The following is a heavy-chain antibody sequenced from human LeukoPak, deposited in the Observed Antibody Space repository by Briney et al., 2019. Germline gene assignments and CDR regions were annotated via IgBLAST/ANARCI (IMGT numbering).Heavy chain of an antibody. V-gene: IGHV1-8*01. CDR3: AREYYYGSGNYYNRIDY. CDR2: MNPNSGNT. Sequence: GASVKVSCKASGYTFTSYDINWVRQATGQGLEWMGWMNPNSGNTGYAQKFQGRVTMTRNTSISTAYMELSRLRSDDTAVYYCAREYYYGSGNYYNRIDYWGQGTLVTVSS. D-gene: IGHD3-10*01. J-gene: IGHJ4*02. CDR1: GYTFTSYD.